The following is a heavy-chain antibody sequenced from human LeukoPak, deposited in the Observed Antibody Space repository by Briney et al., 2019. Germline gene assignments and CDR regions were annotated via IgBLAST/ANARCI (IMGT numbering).Heavy chain of an antibody. D-gene: IGHD2-2*01. V-gene: IGHV4-59*12. CDR3: ARRRGYCSSTSCRQPFDYYYYYMDV. CDR1: GVSISSYY. J-gene: IGHJ6*03. CDR2: IYYSGST. Sequence: SETLSFTCTVSGVSISSYYWSWIRQPPGKGLEWIGYIYYSGSTNYNPSLKSRVTISVDTSKNQFSLKLSSVTAADTAVYYCARRRGYCSSTSCRQPFDYYYYYMDVWGKGTTVTISS.